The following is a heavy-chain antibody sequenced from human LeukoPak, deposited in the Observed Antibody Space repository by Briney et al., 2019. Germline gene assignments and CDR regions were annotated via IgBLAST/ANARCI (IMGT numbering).Heavy chain of an antibody. V-gene: IGHV3-74*01. D-gene: IGHD4-17*01. CDR1: GFTFSTYW. Sequence: GGSLRLSCAASGFTFSTYWMHWVRQAPGKGRGWVSRINSDGISTSYADSVKGRFTISRDNAKNTLYLQMNSLRAEDTAVYYCARDPGSGEYLHWFDPWGQGTLVPVSS. CDR2: INSDGIST. CDR3: ARDPGSGEYLHWFDP. J-gene: IGHJ5*02.